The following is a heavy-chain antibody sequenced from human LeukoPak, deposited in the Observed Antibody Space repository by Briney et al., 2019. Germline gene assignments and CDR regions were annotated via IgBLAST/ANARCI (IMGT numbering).Heavy chain of an antibody. Sequence: HPGGSLRLSCVASRFTFNKYYMSWVRQAPGKGLQWVANINPDGSEKYYVDSVKGRFTISRDNAKNSLYLQMNSLRAEDTAVYYCARTYAYDATGDRGHWGQGTLVTVSS. D-gene: IGHD3-16*01. CDR2: INPDGSEK. V-gene: IGHV3-7*01. CDR3: ARTYAYDATGDRGH. J-gene: IGHJ4*02. CDR1: RFTFNKYY.